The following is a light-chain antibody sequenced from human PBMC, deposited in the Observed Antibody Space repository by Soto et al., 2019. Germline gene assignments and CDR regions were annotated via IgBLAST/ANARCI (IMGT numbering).Light chain of an antibody. V-gene: IGKV3-20*01. Sequence: EIVFTQSPGTLSLSPGGGANLSCRARQSVSSRKLAWYQQKPGQAPRLLIYGASSRATGIPDRFSGSGSGTDFTLTIRRLETEDFAVYYCQQYSSSHTITFGQGTRLEIK. CDR1: QSVSSRK. CDR3: QQYSSSHTIT. J-gene: IGKJ5*01. CDR2: GAS.